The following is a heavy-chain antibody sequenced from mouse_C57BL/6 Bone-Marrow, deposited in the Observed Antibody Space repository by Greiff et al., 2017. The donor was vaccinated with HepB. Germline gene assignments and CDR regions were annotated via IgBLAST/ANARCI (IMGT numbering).Heavy chain of an antibody. D-gene: IGHD1-1*01. CDR3: ARGGLLRDFDY. CDR2: ISSGSSTI. J-gene: IGHJ2*01. Sequence: DVKLVESGGGLVKPGGSLKLSCAASGFTFSDYGMHWVRQAPEKGLEWVAYISSGSSTIYYADTVKGRFTISRDNAKNTLFLQMTSLRSEDTAMYYCARGGLLRDFDYWGQGTTLTVSS. V-gene: IGHV5-17*01. CDR1: GFTFSDYG.